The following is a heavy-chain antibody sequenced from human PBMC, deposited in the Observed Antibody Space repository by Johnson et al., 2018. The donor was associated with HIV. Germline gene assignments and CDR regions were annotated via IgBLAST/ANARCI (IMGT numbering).Heavy chain of an antibody. Sequence: QLVESGGSVVRPGGSLRLSCAASGFTFDAYGMSWVRQGSGKGLEWVSGINWNGGSTGYADSVKGRFTISRDNAKNSLYLQMNILRAEDTALYYCARDNNLSSAFDIWGQGTMVTGSS. CDR2: INWNGGST. CDR3: ARDNNLSSAFDI. CDR1: GFTFDAYG. V-gene: IGHV3-20*04. D-gene: IGHD2/OR15-2a*01. J-gene: IGHJ3*02.